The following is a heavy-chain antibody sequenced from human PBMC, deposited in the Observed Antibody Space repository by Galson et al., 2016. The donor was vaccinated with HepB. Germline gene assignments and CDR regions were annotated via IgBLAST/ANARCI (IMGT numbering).Heavy chain of an antibody. CDR1: GFTFSTYW. J-gene: IGHJ4*02. D-gene: IGHD3-10*01. CDR3: AIDSYFRGFGGSDY. Sequence: SLRLSCAASGFTFSTYWMSWVRQAPGKGLEWVANIRQDGSQKYYVDFVKGRFTISRDNAKNSLYLQMNSLRAGDTAVYYCAIDSYFRGFGGSDYWGQGTLGNVSS. V-gene: IGHV3-7*01. CDR2: IRQDGSQK.